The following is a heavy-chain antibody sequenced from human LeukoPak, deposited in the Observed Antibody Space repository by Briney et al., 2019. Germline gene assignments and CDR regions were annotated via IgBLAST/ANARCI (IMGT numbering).Heavy chain of an antibody. V-gene: IGHV4-4*07. Sequence: SETLSLTCTVSGGSISSYYWSWIRQPAGKGLEWIGRIYTTGSTDYNPSLRGRVTMSVDASKTHISLRLISVTAADTAVYYCATVGAGGGFLHYWGQGALVLVSS. CDR1: GGSISSYY. D-gene: IGHD2/OR15-2a*01. J-gene: IGHJ4*02. CDR3: ATVGAGGGFLHY. CDR2: IYTTGST.